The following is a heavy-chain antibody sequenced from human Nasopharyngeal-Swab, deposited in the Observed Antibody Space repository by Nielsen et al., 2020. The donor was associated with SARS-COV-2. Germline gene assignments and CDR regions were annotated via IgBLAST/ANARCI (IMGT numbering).Heavy chain of an antibody. J-gene: IGHJ6*02. CDR1: GGTFSSYA. Sequence: SVKVSCKASGGTFSSYAISWVRQAPGQGLEWVGRIIPILGIANYAQKFQGRVTITADKSTSTAYMELSSLRSEDTAVYYCARDRITGTNYYGMDVWGQGTTVTVSS. D-gene: IGHD1-7*01. V-gene: IGHV1-69*04. CDR2: IIPILGIA. CDR3: ARDRITGTNYYGMDV.